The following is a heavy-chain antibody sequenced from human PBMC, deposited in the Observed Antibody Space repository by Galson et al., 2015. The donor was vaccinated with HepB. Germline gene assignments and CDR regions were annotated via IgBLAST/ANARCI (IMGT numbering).Heavy chain of an antibody. Sequence: SVKVSCKASGGTFSSYAISWVRQAPGQGLEWMGGIIPIFGTANYAQKFQGRVTITADKSTSTAYMELSSLRSEDTAVYYCASPSYGSGSYYYYYYYGKDVWGQGTTVTVSS. CDR3: ASPSYGSGSYYYYYYYGKDV. J-gene: IGHJ6*02. D-gene: IGHD3-10*01. CDR2: IIPIFGTA. CDR1: GGTFSSYA. V-gene: IGHV1-69*06.